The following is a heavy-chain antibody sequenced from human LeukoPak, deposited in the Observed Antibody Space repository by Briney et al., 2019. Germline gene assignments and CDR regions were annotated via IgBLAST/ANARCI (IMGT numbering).Heavy chain of an antibody. CDR3: ASTTYYYDSSGYYFLDY. V-gene: IGHV4-4*07. CDR2: IYTSGST. Sequence: SETLSLICTVSGDSISSYYWSWIRQPAGKGLEWIGRIYTSGSTNYNPSLKNRVTMSVDTPKNQFSLKLSSVTAAATAVYYCASTTYYYDSSGYYFLDYWGQGTLVTVSS. CDR1: GDSISSYY. D-gene: IGHD3-22*01. J-gene: IGHJ4*02.